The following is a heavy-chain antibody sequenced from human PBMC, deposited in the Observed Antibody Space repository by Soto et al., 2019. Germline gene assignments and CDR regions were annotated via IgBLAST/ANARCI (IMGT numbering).Heavy chain of an antibody. J-gene: IGHJ4*02. V-gene: IGHV1-8*01. Sequence: QVQLVQSGAEVREPGASVKVSCKASGYSFTSLDINWVRQTAGQGLEWMGWMQPSTGRTGYAQKFQGRVTMTSDTSINTAYMELNTLKCDDTAFYCCARGVSAGVDYWGQGTLVTVSS. D-gene: IGHD1-26*01. CDR1: GYSFTSLD. CDR3: ARGVSAGVDY. CDR2: MQPSTGRT.